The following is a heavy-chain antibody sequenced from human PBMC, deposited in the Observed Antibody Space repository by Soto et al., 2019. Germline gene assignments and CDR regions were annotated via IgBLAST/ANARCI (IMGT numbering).Heavy chain of an antibody. Sequence: GGSLRLSXVASGFTFSNYNMNWVRQAPGKGLEWVSHISGTSVYIHYADSVKGRFTISRDNAKNSVYLQMDSLRVEETAVYYCAREGALKPFSSWGQGALVTAPQ. CDR3: AREGALKPFSS. J-gene: IGHJ5*02. V-gene: IGHV3-21*01. CDR2: ISGTSVYI. CDR1: GFTFSNYN.